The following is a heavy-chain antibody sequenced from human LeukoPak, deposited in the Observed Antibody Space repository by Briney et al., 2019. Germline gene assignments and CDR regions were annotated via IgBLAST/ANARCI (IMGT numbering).Heavy chain of an antibody. J-gene: IGHJ4*02. CDR1: GFTFISYA. CDR3: AKAGAVVVVVAKFFDY. Sequence: GGSLRLSCADSGFTFISYAMSWVRQAPGKGLEWVSAISGSGDSTNYADSVKGRFTISRDNSKNTLYLQMNSLRAEDTAVYYCAKAGAVVVVVAKFFDYWGQGTLVTVSS. D-gene: IGHD2-15*01. CDR2: ISGSGDST. V-gene: IGHV3-23*01.